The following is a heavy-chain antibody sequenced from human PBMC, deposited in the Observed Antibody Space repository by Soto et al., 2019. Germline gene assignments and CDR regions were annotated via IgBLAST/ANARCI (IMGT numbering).Heavy chain of an antibody. V-gene: IGHV1-18*04. CDR2: ISGYNGHA. J-gene: IGHJ6*02. Sequence: QVQVVQSGAEVRKIGASVKVSCKASGYIFTSYGLSWVRQAPGQGLEWMGWISGYNGHAIYAEKMQGRVTMTTATSTRTADMELRSLRSDDTAVYYCARVPHNFNWVPYGLDVWGQGTTVTVSS. CDR1: GYIFTSYG. D-gene: IGHD3-9*01. CDR3: ARVPHNFNWVPYGLDV.